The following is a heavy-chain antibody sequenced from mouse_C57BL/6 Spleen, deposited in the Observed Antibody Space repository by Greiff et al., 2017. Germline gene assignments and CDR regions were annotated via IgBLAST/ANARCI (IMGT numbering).Heavy chain of an antibody. CDR3: ARHNNGDC. CDR2: ISSGGSYT. Sequence: EVMLVESGGDLVKPGGSLKLSCAASGFTFSSYGMSWVRQSPGKRLEWVATISSGGSYTYYPDSVKGRFTISRDNAKNTLYLQMSSLKSEDTAMYYCARHNNGDCWGQGTTLTVSA. CDR1: GFTFSSYG. V-gene: IGHV5-6*01. J-gene: IGHJ2*01. D-gene: IGHD6-1*01.